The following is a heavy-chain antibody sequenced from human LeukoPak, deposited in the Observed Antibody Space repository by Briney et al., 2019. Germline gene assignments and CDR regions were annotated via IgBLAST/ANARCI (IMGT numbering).Heavy chain of an antibody. D-gene: IGHD6-13*01. CDR3: VCQGYSSSWPDY. J-gene: IGHJ4*02. CDR2: IWYDGSNK. V-gene: IGHV3-33*01. Sequence: GGSLRLSCEASGFTFSSYGMHWVRQAPGKGLEWVAVIWYDGSNKYYADSVKGRFTISRDNSKNALYLQMNSLRAEDTAVYYCVCQGYSSSWPDYWGQGTLVTVSS. CDR1: GFTFSSYG.